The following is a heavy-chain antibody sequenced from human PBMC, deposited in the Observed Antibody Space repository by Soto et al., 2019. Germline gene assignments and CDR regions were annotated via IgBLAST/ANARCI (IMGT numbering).Heavy chain of an antibody. CDR1: GFTFSSYE. D-gene: IGHD3-9*01. Sequence: EVQLVESGGGLVQPGGSLRLSCAASGFTFSSYEMNWVRQAPGKGLEWVSYISSSGSTIYYADSVKGRFTISRDNAKNSLYLQMNSLRAEDTAVYYCARSSDLRYFDWLLSPRYYYYYYGMDVWGQGTTVTVSS. CDR2: ISSSGSTI. J-gene: IGHJ6*02. V-gene: IGHV3-48*03. CDR3: ARSSDLRYFDWLLSPRYYYYYYGMDV.